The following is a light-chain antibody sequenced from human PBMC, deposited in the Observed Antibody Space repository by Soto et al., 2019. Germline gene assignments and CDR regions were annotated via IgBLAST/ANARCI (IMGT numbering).Light chain of an antibody. Sequence: IACTECPTKLTQSPSYLSTPACNASQSVSSYSAWYQQKPGQAPRLRIYDAASRAPGIPDRFSGSGSGTDFTLTIISLVPEDFAVYYYQLYGSTPPRTFGQGTRLEIK. CDR3: QLYGSTPPRT. V-gene: IGKV3-20*01. CDR2: DAA. J-gene: IGKJ5*01. CDR1: QSVSSY.